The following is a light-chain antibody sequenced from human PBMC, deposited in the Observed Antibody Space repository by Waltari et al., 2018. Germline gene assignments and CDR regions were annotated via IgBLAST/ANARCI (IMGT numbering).Light chain of an antibody. Sequence: DIVMTQSPDSLAVSLGERAAINCKSSQTVLYSSNNKNYLAWYQQKPGQPPKLPIYWASTRESGVPDRFSGSGSGTHFTLTISSLQAEDVAVYYCQQYYSSVTFGGGTKVEIK. CDR3: QQYYSSVT. CDR2: WAS. V-gene: IGKV4-1*01. J-gene: IGKJ4*01. CDR1: QTVLYSSNNKNY.